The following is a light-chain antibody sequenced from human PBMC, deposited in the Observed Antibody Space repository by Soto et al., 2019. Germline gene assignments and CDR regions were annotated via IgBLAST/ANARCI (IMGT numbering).Light chain of an antibody. V-gene: IGLV2-14*03. CDR1: SSDVGGYNY. J-gene: IGLJ1*01. Sequence: QSALTQPASVSGSPGQSITISCTGTSSDVGGYNYVSWYQHHPGKAPKLMIYDVSNRPSGVSNRFSGSKSGNTAALTISGLQAEDEAHYYCSSYTSSSARLYGFGTGAQGPLL. CDR2: DVS. CDR3: SSYTSSSARLYG.